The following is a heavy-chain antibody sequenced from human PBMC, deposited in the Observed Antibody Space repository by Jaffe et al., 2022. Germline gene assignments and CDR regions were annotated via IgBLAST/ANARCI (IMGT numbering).Heavy chain of an antibody. CDR2: IYHSGST. CDR3: ARHNMRGSGWTQFDN. J-gene: IGHJ4*02. CDR1: GYSISSGYY. Sequence: QVQLQESGPGLVKPSETLSLTCAVSGYSISSGYYWAWIRQPPGKGLEWIATIYHSGSTYYNLSLKSRVTLSVDTSKNQFSLNLSSVTAADTAVYYCARHNMRGSGWTQFDNWGQGTLVTVSS. V-gene: IGHV4-38-2*01. D-gene: IGHD6-19*01.